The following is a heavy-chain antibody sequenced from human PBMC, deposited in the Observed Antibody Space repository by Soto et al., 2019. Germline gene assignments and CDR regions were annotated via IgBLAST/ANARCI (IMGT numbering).Heavy chain of an antibody. J-gene: IGHJ4*02. Sequence: PSQTLSLTCAISGGSVSSNSAAWNWTRQSPSRGLEWLGRTYYRSKWYNDYAVSVKSRITINPDTSKNQFSLQLNSVTPEDTAVYYCAKAPGDYYDSSGYCWGQGTLVTVSS. D-gene: IGHD3-22*01. CDR1: GGSVSSNSAA. V-gene: IGHV6-1*01. CDR3: AKAPGDYYDSSGYC. CDR2: TYYRSKWYN.